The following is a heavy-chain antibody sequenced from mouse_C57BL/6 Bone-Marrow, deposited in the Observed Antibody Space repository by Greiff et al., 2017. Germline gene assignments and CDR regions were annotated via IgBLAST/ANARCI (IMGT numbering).Heavy chain of an antibody. CDR2: IYPGGGYT. D-gene: IGHD1-1*01. V-gene: IGHV1-63*01. CDR1: GYTFTNYW. Sequence: VQLQQSGAELVRPGTSVKMSCKASGYTFTNYWIGWAKQRPGHGLEWIGDIYPGGGYTNYNEKFKGKATLTADKSSSTAYMQFSSLTSEDSAIYYCAGWGYYGSSPYYYAMDDWGQGTSVTVSS. J-gene: IGHJ4*01. CDR3: AGWGYYGSSPYYYAMDD.